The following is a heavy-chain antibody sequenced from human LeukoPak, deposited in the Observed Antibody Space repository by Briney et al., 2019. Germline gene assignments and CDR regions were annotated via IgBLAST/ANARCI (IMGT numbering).Heavy chain of an antibody. Sequence: PGGSLRLSCAASGFSFRRYWMSWVRQAPGKGLEWVANIKQDGSEKYYVDSVKGRFTISRDNAKNSLYLQMNSLRAEDTAVYYCARGGLRIAAAVWGQGTLVTVSS. V-gene: IGHV3-7*01. CDR3: ARGGLRIAAAV. J-gene: IGHJ4*02. CDR1: GFSFRRYW. CDR2: IKQDGSEK. D-gene: IGHD6-13*01.